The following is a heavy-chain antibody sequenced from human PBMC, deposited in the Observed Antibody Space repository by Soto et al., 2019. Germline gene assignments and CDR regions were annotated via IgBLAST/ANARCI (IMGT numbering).Heavy chain of an antibody. Sequence: PGGSLRLSCAASGFTFSSYWMSWVRQAPGKGLEWVANIKQDGSEKYYVDSVKGRFTISRDNAKNSLYLQMNSLRAEDTAVYYCARDMGYGGYYYYMDVWGKGTTVTVSS. J-gene: IGHJ6*03. V-gene: IGHV3-7*01. CDR1: GFTFSSYW. D-gene: IGHD5-18*01. CDR2: IKQDGSEK. CDR3: ARDMGYGGYYYYMDV.